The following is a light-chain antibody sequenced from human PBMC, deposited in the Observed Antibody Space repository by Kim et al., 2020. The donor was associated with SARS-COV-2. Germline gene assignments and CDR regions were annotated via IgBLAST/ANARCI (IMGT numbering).Light chain of an antibody. V-gene: IGKV1-39*01. Sequence: DIQMTQSPSQLSASIGDTVTMTCRASLTIGKSVNWYQQKPGRAPNIVIFDASSLETGVPSRFSGSVSGVDFTLTISSLQPDDLGTYYCQQSFTTPLTFGQGTRLEIK. CDR3: QQSFTTPLT. CDR2: DAS. CDR1: LTIGKS. J-gene: IGKJ5*01.